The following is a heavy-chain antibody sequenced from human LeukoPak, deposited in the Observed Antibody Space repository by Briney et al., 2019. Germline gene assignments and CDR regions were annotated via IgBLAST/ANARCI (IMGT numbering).Heavy chain of an antibody. CDR1: GYTFTGYY. CDR3: ARVTYRSSVMGDDY. CDR2: INPNSGGT. V-gene: IGHV1-2*02. D-gene: IGHD6-6*01. J-gene: IGHJ4*02. Sequence: ASVKVSCKASGYTFTGYYMHWVRQALGQGLEWMGWINPNSGGTNYAQKFQGRVTMTRDTSISTAYMELSRLRSDDTAVYYCARVTYRSSVMGDDYWGQGTLVTVSS.